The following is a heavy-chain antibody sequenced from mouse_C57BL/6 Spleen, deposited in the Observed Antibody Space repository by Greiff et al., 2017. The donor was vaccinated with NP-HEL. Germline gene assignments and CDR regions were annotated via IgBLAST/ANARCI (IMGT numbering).Heavy chain of an antibody. CDR1: GFTFSNYW. CDR3: TGPLGRASYAMDY. Sequence: EVKVEESGGGLVQPGGSMKLSCVASGFTFSNYWMNWVRQSPEKGLEWVAQIRLKSDNYATHYAESVNGRFTISRDDSKSSVYLQMNNLRAEDTGIYYCTGPLGRASYAMDYWGQGTSVTVSS. D-gene: IGHD4-1*01. J-gene: IGHJ4*01. CDR2: IRLKSDNYAT. V-gene: IGHV6-3*01.